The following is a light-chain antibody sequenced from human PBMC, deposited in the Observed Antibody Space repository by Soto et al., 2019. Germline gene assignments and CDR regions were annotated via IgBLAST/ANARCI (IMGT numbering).Light chain of an antibody. CDR3: QHFGTTPQWT. CDR2: GAS. CDR1: QSVDITN. J-gene: IGKJ1*01. V-gene: IGKV3-20*01. Sequence: EILLTQSPGTLSLSPGERATLSCRTSQSVDITNLAWYQQRPGQAPSLLIYGASRRATGIPDRFSVSGSGTDFTLTISRLEPEDFAVYYCQHFGTTPQWTSGQGTKVDIK.